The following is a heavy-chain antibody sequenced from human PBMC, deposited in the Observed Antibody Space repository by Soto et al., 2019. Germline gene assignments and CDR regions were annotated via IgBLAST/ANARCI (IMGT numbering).Heavy chain of an antibody. CDR2: IYYSGST. CDR3: ARAQDYYDSSGFWNNWFDP. D-gene: IGHD3-22*01. Sequence: SETLSLTCTVSGGSISSYYWSWIRQPPGKGLEWSGYIYYSGSTNYNPSLKSRVTISVDTSKNQFSLKLSSVTAADTAVYYCARAQDYYDSSGFWNNWFDPWGQGTLVTVSS. J-gene: IGHJ5*02. V-gene: IGHV4-59*01. CDR1: GGSISSYY.